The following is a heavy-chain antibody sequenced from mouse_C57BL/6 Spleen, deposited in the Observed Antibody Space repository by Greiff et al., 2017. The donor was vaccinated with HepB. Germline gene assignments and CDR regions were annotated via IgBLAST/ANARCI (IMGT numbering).Heavy chain of an antibody. J-gene: IGHJ2*01. CDR2: IYPGSGNT. Sequence: VQLKESGAELVRPGASVKLSCKASGYTFTDYYITWVKQRPGQGLEWIARIYPGSGNTYYNEKFKGKATLTAEKSSSTAYMQLSSLTSEDSAVYFCARGPYGNLFDYWGQGTTLTVSS. V-gene: IGHV1-76*01. D-gene: IGHD2-1*01. CDR3: ARGPYGNLFDY. CDR1: GYTFTDYY.